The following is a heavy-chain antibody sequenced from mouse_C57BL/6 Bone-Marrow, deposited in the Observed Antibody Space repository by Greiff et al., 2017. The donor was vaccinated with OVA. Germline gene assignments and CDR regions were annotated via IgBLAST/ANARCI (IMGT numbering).Heavy chain of an antibody. CDR3: ARNDGSSFYYAMDY. V-gene: IGHV5-17*01. Sequence: EVQVVESGGGLVKPGGSLKLSCAASGFTFSDYGMHWVRQAPEKGLEWVAYISSGSSTIYYADTVKGRFTISRDNAKNTLFLQMTSLRYENTAMYYCARNDGSSFYYAMDYWGQGTSVTVSS. CDR2: ISSGSSTI. CDR1: GFTFSDYG. D-gene: IGHD1-1*01. J-gene: IGHJ4*01.